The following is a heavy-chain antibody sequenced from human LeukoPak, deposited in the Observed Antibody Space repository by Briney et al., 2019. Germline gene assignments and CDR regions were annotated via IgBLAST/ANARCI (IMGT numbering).Heavy chain of an antibody. CDR2: ISYDGSNK. D-gene: IGHD3-16*01. Sequence: GGSLRLSCAASGFTFSSYAMHWVRQAPGKGLEWVAVISYDGSNKYYADSVKGRFTISRDNSKNTLYLQMNSLRVEDTAVYYCASGAVPPHWGQGTLVTVS. CDR1: GFTFSSYA. V-gene: IGHV3-30-3*01. CDR3: ASGAVPPH. J-gene: IGHJ4*02.